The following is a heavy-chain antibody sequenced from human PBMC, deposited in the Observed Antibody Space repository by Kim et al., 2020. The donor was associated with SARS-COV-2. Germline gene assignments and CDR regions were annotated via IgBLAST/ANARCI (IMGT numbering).Heavy chain of an antibody. CDR3: ARAVWFDP. Sequence: SETLSLTCTVSGGSISSSSYYWGWIRQPPGKGLEWIGSIYYSGSTYYNPSLKSRVTISVDTSKNQFSLKLSSVTAADTAVYYCARAVWFDPWGQGTLVTVSS. CDR1: GGSISSSSYY. J-gene: IGHJ5*02. D-gene: IGHD4-17*01. CDR2: IYYSGST. V-gene: IGHV4-39*07.